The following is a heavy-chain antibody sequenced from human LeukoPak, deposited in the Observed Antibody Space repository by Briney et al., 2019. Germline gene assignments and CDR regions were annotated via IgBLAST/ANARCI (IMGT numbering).Heavy chain of an antibody. D-gene: IGHD2-21*01. CDR3: ASDVFH. V-gene: IGHV1-69*05. CDR2: IIPIFGTA. Sequence: AVNVSCKSSVGTFSTYAISWVRQAPGQGLEWMGGIIPIFGTANYAQKFQGRVTITTDESTSTAYMEPSSLRSEDTAVYYCASDVFHWGQGTLVTVSS. J-gene: IGHJ4*02. CDR1: VGTFSTYA.